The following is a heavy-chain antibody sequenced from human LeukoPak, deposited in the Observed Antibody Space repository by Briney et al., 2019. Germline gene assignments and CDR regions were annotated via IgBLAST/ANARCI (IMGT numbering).Heavy chain of an antibody. J-gene: IGHJ4*02. D-gene: IGHD3-22*01. CDR3: AGSDYYDSSGYSFDY. CDR2: IIPIIGTA. V-gene: IGHV1-69*05. CDR1: GGTFSSYA. Sequence: SVKVSCKASGGTFSSYAISWVRQAPGQGLEWMGGIIPIIGTANYAQKFQGRVTITTDESTNTAYMELSSLRSEDTAVYYCAGSDYYDSSGYSFDYWGQGTLVTVSS.